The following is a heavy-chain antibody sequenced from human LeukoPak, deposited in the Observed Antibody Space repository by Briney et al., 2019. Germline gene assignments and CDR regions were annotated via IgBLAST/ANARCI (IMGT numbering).Heavy chain of an antibody. Sequence: PSETLSLTCTVSGGSISSSSYYWGWIRQPPGKGLEWIGSIYYSGSTYYNPSLKSRVTISVDTSKNQFSLKLSSVTAADTAVYYCATGEEWFDPWGRGTLVTVSS. CDR3: ATGEEWFDP. CDR2: IYYSGST. J-gene: IGHJ5*02. CDR1: GGSISSSSYY. V-gene: IGHV4-39*01. D-gene: IGHD3-10*01.